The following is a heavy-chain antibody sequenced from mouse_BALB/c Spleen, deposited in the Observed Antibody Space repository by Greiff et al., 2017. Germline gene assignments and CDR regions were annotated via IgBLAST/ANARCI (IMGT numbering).Heavy chain of an antibody. CDR2: IRLKSNNYAT. V-gene: IGHV6-6*02. J-gene: IGHJ2*01. CDR1: GFTFSNYW. CDR3: TRLHYYGSSYFDY. Sequence: EVKLVESGGGLVQPGGSMKLSCVASGFTFSNYWMNWVRQSPEKGLEWVAEIRLKSNNYATHYAESVKGRFTISRDDSKSSVYLQMNNLRAEDTGIYYCTRLHYYGSSYFDYWGQGTTLTVSA. D-gene: IGHD1-1*01.